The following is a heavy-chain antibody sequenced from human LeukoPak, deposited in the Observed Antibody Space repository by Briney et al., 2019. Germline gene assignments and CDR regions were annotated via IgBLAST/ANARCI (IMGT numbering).Heavy chain of an antibody. J-gene: IGHJ5*02. D-gene: IGHD3-10*01. Sequence: SETLSLTCTVSGYAISSGGFSWNWVRQPPGKGLEWIGCIYDRGPASYNPSLKSRFTISVDRPKNQFFLNVTSLTAADTAVYYCARSRQASGLFSSWGQGTLVVVSS. V-gene: IGHV4-30-2*01. CDR2: IYDRGPA. CDR1: GYAISSGGFS. CDR3: ARSRQASGLFSS.